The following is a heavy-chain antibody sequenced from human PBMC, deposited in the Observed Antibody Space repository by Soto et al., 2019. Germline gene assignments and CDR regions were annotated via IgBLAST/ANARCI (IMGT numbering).Heavy chain of an antibody. CDR1: GFSLITSGVG. V-gene: IGHV2-5*02. J-gene: IGHJ4*02. CDR2: IYWDDDK. CDR3: AHTMAPRIFDY. Sequence: QITLKEAGPTLVKPTQTLTLTCSFSGFSLITSGVGVGWIRQPPGKALEWLALIYWDDDKGYSTSLKSRLTXTXXASKNQVVLTTTNMDPADTATYYCAHTMAPRIFDYWGQGTLVTVSS.